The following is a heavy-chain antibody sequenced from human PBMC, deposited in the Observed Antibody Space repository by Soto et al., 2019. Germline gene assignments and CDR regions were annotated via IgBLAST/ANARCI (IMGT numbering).Heavy chain of an antibody. Sequence: ASVKVSCKACGYSFTRCGISWVRQAPGQGLECMGWISTYNGSTNYAQKFQGRVSMTTDTSTSTAYMGLRSLRYADTAVFFRALWHASDSWGQGXLVTVYS. CDR3: ALWHASDS. V-gene: IGHV1-18*04. D-gene: IGHD3-10*01. J-gene: IGHJ4*02. CDR1: GYSFTRCG. CDR2: ISTYNGST.